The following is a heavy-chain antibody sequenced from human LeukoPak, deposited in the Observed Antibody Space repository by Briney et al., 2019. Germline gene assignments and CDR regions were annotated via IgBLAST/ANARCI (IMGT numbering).Heavy chain of an antibody. CDR3: ARDSGSGWYFQYFQH. Sequence: GASVKVSCKASGYTFTTYTMHWVRQAPGQRLEWMGWINAGNGNTKYSQKFQGGVTITRDTSASTAYMELSSLRSEDTAVYYCARDSGSGWYFQYFQHWGQGTLVTVSS. V-gene: IGHV1-3*01. J-gene: IGHJ1*01. D-gene: IGHD6-19*01. CDR2: INAGNGNT. CDR1: GYTFTTYT.